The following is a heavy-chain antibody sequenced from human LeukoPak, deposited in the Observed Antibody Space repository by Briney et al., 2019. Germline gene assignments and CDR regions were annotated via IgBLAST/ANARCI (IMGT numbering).Heavy chain of an antibody. D-gene: IGHD3-16*01. J-gene: IGHJ6*03. CDR2: IYASGGT. CDR3: ARETSQKGAHYMDV. Sequence: SETLSLTCTVSGGSISSPTYYWSWIRQPAGKGLEWMGRIYASGGTYYNPSLKSRVTISVDTSKNQFSLKLSSVTAADTAVYYCARETSQKGAHYMDVWGKGTTVTISS. V-gene: IGHV4-61*02. CDR1: GGSISSPTYY.